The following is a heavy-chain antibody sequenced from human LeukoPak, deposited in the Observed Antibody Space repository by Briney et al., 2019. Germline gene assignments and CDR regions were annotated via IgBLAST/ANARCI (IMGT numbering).Heavy chain of an antibody. V-gene: IGHV3-30*02. Sequence: PGGSLRLSCAASGFTFSSYGMHWVRQAPGKGLEWVAFIRYDGSNKYYADSVKGRFTISRDNSKNTLYLQMNSLRAEDTAVYYCAKDSLGYCSSTSCYTRNWFDPWGQGTLVIVSS. CDR2: IRYDGSNK. CDR3: AKDSLGYCSSTSCYTRNWFDP. J-gene: IGHJ5*02. D-gene: IGHD2-2*02. CDR1: GFTFSSYG.